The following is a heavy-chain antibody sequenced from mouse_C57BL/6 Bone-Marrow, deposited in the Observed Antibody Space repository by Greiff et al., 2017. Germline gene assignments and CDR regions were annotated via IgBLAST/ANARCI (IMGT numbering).Heavy chain of an antibody. CDR1: GYSFTGYY. Sequence: VQLQQSGPELVKPGASVKISCKASGYSFTGYYMNWVKQSPEKSLEWIGEINPSTGGTTYNQKFKAKATLTVDKSSSTAYMQLKSLTSEDSAVYYCARSPHHYRPFYYYAMDYWGQGTSVTVSS. J-gene: IGHJ4*01. D-gene: IGHD1-1*01. V-gene: IGHV1-42*01. CDR3: ARSPHHYRPFYYYAMDY. CDR2: INPSTGGT.